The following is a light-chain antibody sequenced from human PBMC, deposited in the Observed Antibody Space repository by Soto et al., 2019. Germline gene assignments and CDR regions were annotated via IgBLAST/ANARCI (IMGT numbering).Light chain of an antibody. Sequence: EIVLTQSPATLSLSPGERATHSCRASQSVSSYLAWYQQKPGQAPRLLIYDASNRATGIPARFSGSGSGTDFTLSISRLEPEDSAVYFCQQRGSWPPTFGQGTRLEIK. J-gene: IGKJ5*01. V-gene: IGKV3-11*01. CDR2: DAS. CDR3: QQRGSWPPT. CDR1: QSVSSY.